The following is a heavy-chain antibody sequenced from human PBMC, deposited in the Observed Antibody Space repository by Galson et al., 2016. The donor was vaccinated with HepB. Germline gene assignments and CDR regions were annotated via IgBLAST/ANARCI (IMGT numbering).Heavy chain of an antibody. CDR3: ARLASYGMDV. V-gene: IGHV4-59*01. Sequence: ATLSLTCTVSGGSISSYYWSWIRQPPGKGLEWIGYIYYSGSTNYNPSLKSRLTISVDTSKNQFSLKLSSVTAADTAVYYCARLASYGMDVWGQGTTVTVS. J-gene: IGHJ6*02. CDR2: IYYSGST. CDR1: GGSISSYY.